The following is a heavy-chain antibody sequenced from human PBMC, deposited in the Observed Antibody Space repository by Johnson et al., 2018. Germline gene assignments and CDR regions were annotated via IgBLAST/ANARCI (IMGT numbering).Heavy chain of an antibody. J-gene: IGHJ1*01. CDR3: ARARDVGGTDFQH. D-gene: IGHD4-23*01. CDR2: MNHNSGHT. V-gene: IGHV1-8*01. Sequence: VQLLESGAAVKKPGASVKVSCKASGYSFPTYDINWVRQATGQGLEWMGWMNHNSGHTGSAQKLQGRVTRTRGTSIRTAYMEQSSLKTEDTAVYYCARARDVGGTDFQHWGQGTLVTVSS. CDR1: GYSFPTYD.